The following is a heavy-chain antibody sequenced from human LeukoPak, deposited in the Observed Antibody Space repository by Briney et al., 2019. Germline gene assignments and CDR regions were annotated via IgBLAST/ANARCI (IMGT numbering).Heavy chain of an antibody. J-gene: IGHJ4*02. V-gene: IGHV3-43*01. CDR3: AKDKSLDY. Sequence: GGSLRLSCAASGFTFDRFTIHWVRQTPGKGLEWVSLISWDGGSTYYADSVKGRFTISRDNSKNSLYLQMNSLRTEDTALYYCAKDKSLDYWGQGTLVTVSS. CDR2: ISWDGGST. CDR1: GFTFDRFT.